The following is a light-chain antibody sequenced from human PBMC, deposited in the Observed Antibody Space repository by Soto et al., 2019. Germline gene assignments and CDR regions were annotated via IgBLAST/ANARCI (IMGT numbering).Light chain of an antibody. CDR3: QQRSNWPPIT. V-gene: IGKV3-11*01. CDR1: QSVSGSY. Sequence: EIVLTQSPGTLSLSTGERATLSCRASQSVSGSYLAWYQQKPGQAPRLLIYYASNRAAGIPARFSGSGSGTDFTLTISSLEPEDFAVYYCQQRSNWPPITFGQGTRLEI. J-gene: IGKJ5*01. CDR2: YAS.